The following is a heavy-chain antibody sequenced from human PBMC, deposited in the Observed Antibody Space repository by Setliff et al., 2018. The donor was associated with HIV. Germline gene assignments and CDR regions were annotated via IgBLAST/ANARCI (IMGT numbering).Heavy chain of an antibody. J-gene: IGHJ3*02. D-gene: IGHD3-22*01. Sequence: ASVKVSCKASGYTFTNYAMNWVRQAPGQGLEWMGWINTNTGNPTYAQGFTGRFVFSLDTSVSTAYLQISSLKAEDTAVYYCATPQNYYDSSGYYSRAAFDIWGQGTMVTVSS. CDR1: GYTFTNYA. CDR3: ATPQNYYDSSGYYSRAAFDI. CDR2: INTNTGNP. V-gene: IGHV7-4-1*02.